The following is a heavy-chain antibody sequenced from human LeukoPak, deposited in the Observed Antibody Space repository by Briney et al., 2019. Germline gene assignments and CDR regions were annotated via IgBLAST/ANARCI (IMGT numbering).Heavy chain of an antibody. Sequence: SETLSLTCTVSGSSISSYYWSWIRQPPGKGLEWIGYMYDSRDTDYNPSLKSRVTISVDTSKSQVYLKLFFVTAADRAVYYCARGGKYSSLDAFDIWGQGTMVTVSS. CDR3: ARGGKYSSLDAFDI. CDR1: GSSISSYY. CDR2: MYDSRDT. V-gene: IGHV4-59*01. D-gene: IGHD6-6*01. J-gene: IGHJ3*02.